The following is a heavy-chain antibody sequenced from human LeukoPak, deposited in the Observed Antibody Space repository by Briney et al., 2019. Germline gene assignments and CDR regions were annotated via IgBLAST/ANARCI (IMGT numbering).Heavy chain of an antibody. CDR3: AKDTSEAYYHILTGSFYFDY. Sequence: GRSLRLSCAASGFTFDDYAMHWVRQAPGKGLEWVSGISWNSGSIGYADSVKGRFTISRDNAKNSLYLQMNSLRAEDTALYYCAKDTSEAYYHILTGSFYFDYWGQGTLVTVSS. V-gene: IGHV3-9*01. CDR2: ISWNSGSI. D-gene: IGHD3-9*01. CDR1: GFTFDDYA. J-gene: IGHJ4*02.